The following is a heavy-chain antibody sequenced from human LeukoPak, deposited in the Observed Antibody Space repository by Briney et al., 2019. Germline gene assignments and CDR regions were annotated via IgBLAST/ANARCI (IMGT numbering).Heavy chain of an antibody. CDR2: ISAYNGNT. V-gene: IGHV1-18*01. CDR3: ARVLVPLWFEEFNDAFDI. Sequence: ASVKVSCKASGYTFTSYGISWGRQGPGQGLEWMGWISAYNGNTNYAQKLQGRVTMTTDTSTSTAYMELRSLRSDATAVYYCARVLVPLWFEEFNDAFDIRGQGTMVTVSS. D-gene: IGHD3-10*01. CDR1: GYTFTSYG. J-gene: IGHJ3*02.